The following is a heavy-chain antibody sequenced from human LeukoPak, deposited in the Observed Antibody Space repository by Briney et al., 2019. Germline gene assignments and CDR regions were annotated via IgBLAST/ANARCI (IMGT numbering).Heavy chain of an antibody. CDR1: GFTFSSYS. CDR3: AREGAYSSSSSDFDY. J-gene: IGHJ4*02. CDR2: ISSSSSYI. V-gene: IGHV3-21*01. Sequence: GGPLRLSCAASGFTFSSYSMNWVRQAPGKGLEWVSSISSSSSYIYYADSVKGRCAISRDNAKNSLYLQMNSLRAEDTAVYYCAREGAYSSSSSDFDYWGQGTLVTVSS. D-gene: IGHD6-6*01.